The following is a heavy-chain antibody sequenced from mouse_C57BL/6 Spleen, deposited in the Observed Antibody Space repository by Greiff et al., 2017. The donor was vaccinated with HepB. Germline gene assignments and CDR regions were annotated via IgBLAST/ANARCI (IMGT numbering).Heavy chain of an antibody. D-gene: IGHD1-2*01. V-gene: IGHV1-7*01. CDR3: ARTLMTTAGEGFAD. Sequence: VQLQQSGADLAKPGASVKLSCKASGYTFTSYWMHWVKQRPGQGLEWIGYINPSSGYTKYNQTFKDKATLTADNASSTAYMQLSSLTYEESAVYYWARTLMTTAGEGFADWGQGTWVTVSA. CDR2: INPSSGYT. J-gene: IGHJ3*01. CDR1: GYTFTSYW.